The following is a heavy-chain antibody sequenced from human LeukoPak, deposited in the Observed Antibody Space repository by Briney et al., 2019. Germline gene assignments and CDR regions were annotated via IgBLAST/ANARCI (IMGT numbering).Heavy chain of an antibody. J-gene: IGHJ4*02. V-gene: IGHV1-3*01. D-gene: IGHD6-19*01. CDR1: GHTFTSYA. CDR3: ARENGPYSSGWYDY. Sequence: ASVKVSCKASGHTFTSYAMHWVRQAPGQRLEWMGWINAGNGNTKYSQKFQGRVTITRDTSASTAYMELSSLRSEDTAVYYCARENGPYSSGWYDYWGQGTLVTVSS. CDR2: INAGNGNT.